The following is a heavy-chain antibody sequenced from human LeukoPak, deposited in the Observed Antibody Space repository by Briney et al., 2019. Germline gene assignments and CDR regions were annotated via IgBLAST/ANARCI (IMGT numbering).Heavy chain of an antibody. D-gene: IGHD6-19*01. Sequence: ASVKVSCKTSGYTFTAYYIHWVRQAPGQGLEWMGWISGFDGNTNYAQKFQGRVTMSTDTSTSTAYMELSSLTSDDTAVYYCAKDSREAVAGRGRWFDPWGQGTLVTVSS. CDR1: GYTFTAYY. V-gene: IGHV1-18*04. CDR2: ISGFDGNT. J-gene: IGHJ5*02. CDR3: AKDSREAVAGRGRWFDP.